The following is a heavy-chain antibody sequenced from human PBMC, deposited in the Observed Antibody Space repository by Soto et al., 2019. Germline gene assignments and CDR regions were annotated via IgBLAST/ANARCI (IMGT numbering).Heavy chain of an antibody. D-gene: IGHD6-13*01. CDR2: IYYSGST. V-gene: IGHV4-59*01. Sequence: SETLSLTSTVSGGSISSYYWSWIRQPPGKGLEWIGYIYYSGSTNYNPSLKSRVTISVDTSKNQFSLKLSSVTAADTAVYYCARDLYSSSSDAFDIWGQGTMVTVSS. J-gene: IGHJ3*02. CDR1: GGSISSYY. CDR3: ARDLYSSSSDAFDI.